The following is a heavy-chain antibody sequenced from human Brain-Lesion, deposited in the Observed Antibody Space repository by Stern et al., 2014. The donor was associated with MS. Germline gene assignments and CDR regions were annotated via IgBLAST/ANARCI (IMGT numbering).Heavy chain of an antibody. V-gene: IGHV1-2*02. CDR1: GYIFTGYY. CDR2: INPNTGGP. D-gene: IGHD3-3*01. J-gene: IGHJ6*02. Sequence: VQLLESGAEVKKPGASVKVSCKTSGYIFTGYYIHWVRQAPGQGLEWMAWINPNTGGPKYAQKFQGRFTMSRDTSSSTAYVELSSLTSDDTAVYYCARDQRGITIFGVVTDYYYLGMDVWGQGTTVTVSS. CDR3: ARDQRGITIFGVVTDYYYLGMDV.